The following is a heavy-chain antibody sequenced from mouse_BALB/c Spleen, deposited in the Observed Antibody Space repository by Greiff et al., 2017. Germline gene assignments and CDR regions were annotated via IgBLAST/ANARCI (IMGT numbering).Heavy chain of an antibody. J-gene: IGHJ4*01. D-gene: IGHD2-1*01. CDR2: INPYNGGT. V-gene: IGHV1-18*01. CDR1: GYSFTGYT. Sequence: VQLQQSGPELVKPGASMKISCKASGYSFTGYTMNWVKQSHGKNLEWIGLINPYNGGTSYNQKFKGKATLTVDKSSSTAYMELLSLTSEDSAVYYCASYRNYGEGYYYAMDYWGQGTSVTVSS. CDR3: ASYRNYGEGYYYAMDY.